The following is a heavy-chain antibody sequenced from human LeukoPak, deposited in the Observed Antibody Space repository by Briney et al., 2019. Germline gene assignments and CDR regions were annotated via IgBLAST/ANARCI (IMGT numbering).Heavy chain of an antibody. CDR1: GYTFTGYY. CDR3: ARSVTTRPDFDY. J-gene: IGHJ4*02. Sequence: ASVKVSCKASGYTFTGYYMHWVRQASGQGLEWMGWINPNSGGTNYAQKFQGRVTMTRDTSISTAYMELSRLRSDDTAVYYCARSVTTRPDFDYWGQGTLVTVSS. D-gene: IGHD4-11*01. V-gene: IGHV1-2*02. CDR2: INPNSGGT.